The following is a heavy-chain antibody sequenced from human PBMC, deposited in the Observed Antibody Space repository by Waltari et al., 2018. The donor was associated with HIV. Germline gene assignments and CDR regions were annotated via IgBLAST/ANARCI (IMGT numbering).Heavy chain of an antibody. CDR1: GFSFKNFA. D-gene: IGHD5-18*01. V-gene: IGHV3-33*01. CDR3: ARDYNYAPDY. CDR2: IYYDGSKK. Sequence: QVQLVESGGGVVQPGRSLRLSCAASGFSFKNFAMNWVRQAPGKGLEWVGNIYYDGSKKFYGDPVRGRFTISRDNSKQILYLQMNSLRVEDTALYYCARDYNYAPDYWGQGTLVVVSS. J-gene: IGHJ4*02.